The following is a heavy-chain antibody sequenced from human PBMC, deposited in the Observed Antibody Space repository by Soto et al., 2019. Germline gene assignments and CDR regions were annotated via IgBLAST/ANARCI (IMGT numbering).Heavy chain of an antibody. D-gene: IGHD3-22*01. J-gene: IGHJ4*02. CDR2: IYYSGST. CDR1: VGSIISGGYY. CDR3: ARTLGYDSSGYYSVREYYFDY. V-gene: IGHV4-31*03. Sequence: SETLSLTCTFSVGSIISGGYYWSWIRQHPGKGLEWIGYIYYSGSTYYNPSLKSRVTISVDTSKNQFSLKLSSVTAADTAVYYCARTLGYDSSGYYSVREYYFDYWGQGTLVTVSS.